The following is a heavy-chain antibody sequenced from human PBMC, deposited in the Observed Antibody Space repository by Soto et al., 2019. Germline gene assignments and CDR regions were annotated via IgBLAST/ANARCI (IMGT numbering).Heavy chain of an antibody. CDR3: GSPSPSPGAGCSDS. CDR1: GYSFRSYG. D-gene: IGHD2-15*01. CDR2: VSGYNYNT. V-gene: IGHV1-18*01. Sequence: ASVKVSCKASGYSFRSYGISWVRQAPGQGLEWIGWVSGYNYNTKYAQKLQGRITVTTDTSTNTAYMELRSLRSDDTAVYYCGSPSPSPGAGCSDSCSRGTLLTDSS. J-gene: IGHJ5*01.